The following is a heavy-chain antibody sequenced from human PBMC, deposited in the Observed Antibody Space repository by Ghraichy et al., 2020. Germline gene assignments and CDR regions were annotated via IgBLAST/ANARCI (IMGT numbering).Heavy chain of an antibody. CDR3: AKDVRETFGYGLYGMDV. D-gene: IGHD5-18*01. Sequence: GSLRLSCAASGVTFNIYAMSWVRQAPGKGLEWVSGITYIDSTTYYANSVKGRFTISRDNSNNTVSLQMNSLRAEDTAVYYCAKDVRETFGYGLYGMDVWGQGTPVTVSS. J-gene: IGHJ6*02. V-gene: IGHV3-23*01. CDR1: GVTFNIYA. CDR2: ITYIDSTT.